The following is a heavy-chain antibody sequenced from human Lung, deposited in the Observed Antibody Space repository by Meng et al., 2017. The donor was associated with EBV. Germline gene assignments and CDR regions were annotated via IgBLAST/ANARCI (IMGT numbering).Heavy chain of an antibody. CDR3: ARIPAWFDP. V-gene: IGHV3-11*01. J-gene: IGHJ5*02. Sequence: QVQVGEAGGGPFKPVGSLRLSFAASGFIFSDYYMSWIRQAPGKGLEWVSYISSSGSIIYYADSVKGRFTISRDNSKNSLYLQMNSLRADDTAVYYCARIPAWFDPWGQGTLVTVSS. CDR2: ISSSGSII. D-gene: IGHD2-2*01. CDR1: GFIFSDYY.